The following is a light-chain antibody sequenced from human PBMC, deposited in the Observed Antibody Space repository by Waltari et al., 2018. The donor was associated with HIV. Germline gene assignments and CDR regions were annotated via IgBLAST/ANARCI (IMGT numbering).Light chain of an antibody. J-gene: IGLJ2*01. CDR3: CSYAGSYTHIVL. V-gene: IGLV3-1*01. CDR2: QDT. CDR1: ILGRNY. Sequence: SYELTQSPSVSVSPGQTAIITCSGYILGRNYVCWYQQKPGQSPVLVTYQDTKRPSGIPDRFSGSKSGNTASLTISGLQAADEADYYCCSYAGSYTHIVLFGGGTKLTVL.